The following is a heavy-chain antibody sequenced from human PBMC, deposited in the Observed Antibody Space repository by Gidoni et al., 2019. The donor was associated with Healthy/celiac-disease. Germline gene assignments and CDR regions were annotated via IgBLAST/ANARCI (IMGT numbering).Heavy chain of an antibody. CDR2: ISSSSSTI. CDR3: ARAFKRTNWNYGLDP. V-gene: IGHV3-48*02. CDR1: GFTFSSYS. D-gene: IGHD1-7*01. Sequence: EVQLVESGGGLVQPGGSLRLSCAASGFTFSSYSMNWVRQAPGKGLEWVSYISSSSSTIYYADSVKGRFTISRDNAKNSLYLQMNSLRDEDTAVYYCARAFKRTNWNYGLDPWGQGTLVTVSS. J-gene: IGHJ5*02.